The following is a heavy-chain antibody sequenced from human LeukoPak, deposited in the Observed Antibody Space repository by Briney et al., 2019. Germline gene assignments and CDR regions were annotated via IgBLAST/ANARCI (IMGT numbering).Heavy chain of an antibody. CDR3: GRAFPPLRTSSAGDL. CDR1: GFTFSDYD. Sequence: GGSLRLSCSASGFTFSDYDMNWVRQAPGKGLEWVSSISYLSTHVYYGDSVKGRFSISRDNAKNSLYLQMNSLGAEDTAIYYCGRAFPPLRTSSAGDLWGQGILVTVSS. D-gene: IGHD3-16*01. V-gene: IGHV3-21*01. CDR2: ISYLSTHV. J-gene: IGHJ4*02.